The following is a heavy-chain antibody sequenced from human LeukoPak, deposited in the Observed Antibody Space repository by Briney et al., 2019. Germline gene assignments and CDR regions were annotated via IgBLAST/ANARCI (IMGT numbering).Heavy chain of an antibody. CDR1: GFTFSSYS. CDR2: ISSSSSTI. Sequence: GGSLRLSCAASGFTFSSYSMNWVRQAPGKGLEWVSYISSSSSTIYYADSVKGRFTISRDNAKNTLYLQMNSLRAEDTAVYYCARGARGPHPGGQGALVTVSS. D-gene: IGHD3/OR15-3a*01. V-gene: IGHV3-48*01. J-gene: IGHJ4*02. CDR3: ARGARGPHP.